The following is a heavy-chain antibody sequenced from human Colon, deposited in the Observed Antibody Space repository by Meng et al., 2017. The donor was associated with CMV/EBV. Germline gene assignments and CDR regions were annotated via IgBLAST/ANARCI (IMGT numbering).Heavy chain of an antibody. V-gene: IGHV1-2*02. CDR1: GYSFTDNY. Sequence: ASVKVSCKASGYSFTDNYIHWVRQAPGQGLEWMGWINPYSGDTSFAQNFQGRVTMTRDTSISTAYMEVTSLTYDDTALYFCARRLRGGGFDPWGLGTLVTVPQ. J-gene: IGHJ5*02. CDR3: ARRLRGGGFDP. D-gene: IGHD4-17*01. CDR2: INPYSGDT.